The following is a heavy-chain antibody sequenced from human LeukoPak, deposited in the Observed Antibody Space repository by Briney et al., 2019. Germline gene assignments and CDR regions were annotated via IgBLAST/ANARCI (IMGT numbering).Heavy chain of an antibody. V-gene: IGHV3-33*01. CDR2: IWNDGSNK. CDR1: GFTFSRNA. Sequence: GGSLRLSCVAFGFTFSRNAMHWVRQAPGKGLEWVAVIWNDGSNKYYGDSVKGRFTISRDNPKNTLYLQMNSLRAEDTAVYYCARDYSQYSGSYCDHWGQGTLVTVSS. D-gene: IGHD1-26*01. J-gene: IGHJ4*02. CDR3: ARDYSQYSGSYCDH.